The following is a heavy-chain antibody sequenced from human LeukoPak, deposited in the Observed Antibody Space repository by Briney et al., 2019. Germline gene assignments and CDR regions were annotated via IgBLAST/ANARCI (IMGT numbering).Heavy chain of an antibody. V-gene: IGHV4-34*01. J-gene: IGHJ4*02. CDR2: INHSGST. D-gene: IGHD2-21*02. Sequence: SETLSLTYAVYGGSFSGYYWSWIRQPPGKGLEWIGEINHSGSTNYNPSLKSRVTISVDTSKNQFSLKLSSVTAADTAVYYCARGGDSYYFDYWGQGTLVTVSS. CDR3: ARGGDSYYFDY. CDR1: GGSFSGYY.